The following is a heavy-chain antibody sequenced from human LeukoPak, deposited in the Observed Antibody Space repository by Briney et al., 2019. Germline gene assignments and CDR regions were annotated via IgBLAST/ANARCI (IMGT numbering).Heavy chain of an antibody. D-gene: IGHD6-13*01. CDR1: GFTFSNYG. CDR3: ARDRDVYSSRWNRNFAY. V-gene: IGHV3-33*01. CDR2: IWYDGSNK. Sequence: PGGSLRLSCAASGFTFSNYGMHWVRQAPGKGLEWVAIIWYDGSNKYYADSVKGRFTISGDNSKNTLYLQMNSLRAEDTAVYYCARDRDVYSSRWNRNFAYWGQGTLVTVSA. J-gene: IGHJ4*02.